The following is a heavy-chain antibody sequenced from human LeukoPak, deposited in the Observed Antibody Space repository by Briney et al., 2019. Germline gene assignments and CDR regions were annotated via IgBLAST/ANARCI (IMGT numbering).Heavy chain of an antibody. D-gene: IGHD2-15*01. CDR2: IFYSGST. Sequence: SETLSLTCTVSGSSINSYYWSWIRQPAGKGLEWIGYIFYSGSTNYNPSLKSRVTISVDTSKNQFSLKLSSVTAADTAVYYCARVTDETATLFRYAFDIWGQGTMVTVSS. V-gene: IGHV4-59*12. J-gene: IGHJ3*02. CDR1: GSSINSYY. CDR3: ARVTDETATLFRYAFDI.